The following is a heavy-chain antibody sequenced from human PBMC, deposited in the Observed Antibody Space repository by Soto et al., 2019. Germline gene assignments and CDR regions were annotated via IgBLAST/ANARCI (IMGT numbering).Heavy chain of an antibody. CDR3: ARVGSGWYQFDY. D-gene: IGHD6-19*01. CDR2: IYHSGST. V-gene: IGHV4-4*02. Sequence: PWETLSLTCAVSGGSISSSNWWTWVRQPPGRGLEWIGEIYHSGSTNYNPSLKSRVTISVDKSKNQFSLKLSSVTAADTAVYYCARVGSGWYQFDYWGQGTLVTVSS. CDR1: GGSISSSNW. J-gene: IGHJ4*02.